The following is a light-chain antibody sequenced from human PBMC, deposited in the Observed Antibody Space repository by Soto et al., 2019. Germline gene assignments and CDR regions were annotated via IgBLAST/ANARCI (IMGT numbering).Light chain of an antibody. Sequence: QPVLTQSPSASASPGASVKLTCTLTSGHSNYANAVHQQQPEKGPRHLLKLNRDGNHSKGDGIPNRFSGSSSGDERSLTISGLQSEEEADYYCRTWGTGIVIFGGGTKVTVL. CDR1: SGHSNYA. V-gene: IGLV4-69*01. CDR3: RTWGTGIVI. CDR2: LNRDGNH. J-gene: IGLJ2*01.